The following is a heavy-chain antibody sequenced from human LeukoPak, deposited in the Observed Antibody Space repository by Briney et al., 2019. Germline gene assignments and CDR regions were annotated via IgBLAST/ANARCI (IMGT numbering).Heavy chain of an antibody. J-gene: IGHJ5*02. CDR1: GGSISSYY. Sequence: SETLSLTCTVSGGSISSYYWSWIRQPPGKGLEWIGYIYYSGSTNYNPSPKSRVTISVDTSKNQFSLKLSSVTAADTAVYYCARDDSGTRRGWFEHWGQGTLVTVSS. D-gene: IGHD4-17*01. CDR3: ARDDSGTRRGWFEH. CDR2: IYYSGST. V-gene: IGHV4-59*01.